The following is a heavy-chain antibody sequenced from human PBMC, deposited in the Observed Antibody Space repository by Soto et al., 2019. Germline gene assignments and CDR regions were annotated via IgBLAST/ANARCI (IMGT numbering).Heavy chain of an antibody. CDR1: GFTFDDYA. CDR2: MSWDSGRI. Sequence: EMQLVESGGGSVQPGRSLRLSCAASGFTFDDYAMYWVRQGPGKGLEWVSGMSWDSGRIGYADSVKGRFTISRDNAKNSLYLQMNSLRPEDTALYYCAKARLWGGDGYNSYYYNAMDVWGQGTTVTVSS. J-gene: IGHJ6*02. V-gene: IGHV3-9*01. D-gene: IGHD3-16*01. CDR3: AKARLWGGDGYNSYYYNAMDV.